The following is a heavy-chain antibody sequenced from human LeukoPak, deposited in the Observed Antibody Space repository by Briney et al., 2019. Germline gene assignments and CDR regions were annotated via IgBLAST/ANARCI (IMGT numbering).Heavy chain of an antibody. Sequence: GGSLRLSCAASGFTVSSNYMSWARQAPGKGLEWVSVIYSGGSTYYADSVKGRFTISRDNSKNTLYLQMNSLRAEDTAVYYCARVSGSYGYFDYWGQGTLVTVSS. CDR3: ARVSGSYGYFDY. CDR1: GFTVSSNY. D-gene: IGHD1-26*01. V-gene: IGHV3-66*01. J-gene: IGHJ4*02. CDR2: IYSGGST.